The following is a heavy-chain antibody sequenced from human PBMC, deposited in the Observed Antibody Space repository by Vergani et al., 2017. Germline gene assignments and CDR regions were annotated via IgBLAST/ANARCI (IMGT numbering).Heavy chain of an antibody. CDR1: GFTFSSYG. J-gene: IGHJ6*03. CDR3: AKDAPYCSSTSCHSMDV. D-gene: IGHD2-2*01. CDR2: ISYDGSNK. V-gene: IGHV3-30*18. Sequence: QVQLVESGGGVVQPGRSLRLSCAASGFTFSSYGMHWVRQAPGKGLEWVAVISYDGSNKYYADSVKGRFTISRDNSKNTLYLQMNSLRAEETAVYYCAKDAPYCSSTSCHSMDVWGKGTTVTVSS.